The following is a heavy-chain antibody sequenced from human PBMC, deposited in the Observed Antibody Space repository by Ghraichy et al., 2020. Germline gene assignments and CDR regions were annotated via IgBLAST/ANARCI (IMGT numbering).Heavy chain of an antibody. CDR3: ARDRAEDYDFWSGNAMDV. V-gene: IGHV3-21*01. CDR1: GFTFRSYG. Sequence: GGSLRLSCAASGFTFRSYGMNWVRQAPGKGLEWVSSISSSSSYIYYADSLKGRFTISRDNAKNSLYLQMNSLRAEDTAVYYCARDRAEDYDFWSGNAMDVWGQGTTVTVSS. J-gene: IGHJ6*02. D-gene: IGHD3-3*01. CDR2: ISSSSSYI.